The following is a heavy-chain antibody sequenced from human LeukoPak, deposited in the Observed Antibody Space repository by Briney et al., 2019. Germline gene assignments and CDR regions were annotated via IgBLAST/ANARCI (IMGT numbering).Heavy chain of an antibody. V-gene: IGHV3-21*01. Sequence: GGSLRLSCAASGFTFSSYSMNWVRQAPGKGLEWVSSISSSSSYIYYADSVKGRFTISRDNAKNSLYLQMNSLRAEDTAVYYCARGGSGSYYHLFGYWGQGTLVTVSS. CDR3: ARGGSGSYYHLFGY. CDR2: ISSSSSYI. CDR1: GFTFSSYS. D-gene: IGHD3-10*01. J-gene: IGHJ4*02.